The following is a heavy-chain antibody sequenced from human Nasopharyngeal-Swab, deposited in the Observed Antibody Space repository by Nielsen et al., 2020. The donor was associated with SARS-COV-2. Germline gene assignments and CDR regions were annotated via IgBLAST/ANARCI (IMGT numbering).Heavy chain of an antibody. Sequence: GESLKISCVASGFTFSSYAMSWVRQAPGKGLEWVGRIKSKTDGGTTDYAAPVKGRFTISRDDSKNTLYLQMNSLKTEDTAVYYCTTRMRYSSSWDYWGQGTLVTVSS. CDR2: IKSKTDGGTT. D-gene: IGHD6-13*01. CDR3: TTRMRYSSSWDY. J-gene: IGHJ4*02. CDR1: GFTFSSYA. V-gene: IGHV3-15*01.